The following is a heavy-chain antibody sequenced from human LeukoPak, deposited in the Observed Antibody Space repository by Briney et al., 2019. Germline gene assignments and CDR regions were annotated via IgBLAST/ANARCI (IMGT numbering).Heavy chain of an antibody. D-gene: IGHD4-17*01. CDR2: IKSKTDGGTT. Sequence: GGSLRLSCAASGFTFSSYSMNWVRQAPGKGLEWVGRIKSKTDGGTTDYAAPVKGRFTISRDDSKNTLYLQMNSLKTEDTAVYYCTTMRVTTVTTFWGQGTLVTVSS. V-gene: IGHV3-15*01. CDR1: GFTFSSYS. J-gene: IGHJ4*02. CDR3: TTMRVTTVTTF.